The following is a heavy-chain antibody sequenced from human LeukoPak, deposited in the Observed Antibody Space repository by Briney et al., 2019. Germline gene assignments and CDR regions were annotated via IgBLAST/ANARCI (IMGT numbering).Heavy chain of an antibody. D-gene: IGHD5-12*01. CDR2: INPNSGVT. V-gene: IGHV1-2*02. CDR1: GYTFTSYG. CDR3: AKDRYGDYEAPFHYYMDA. J-gene: IGHJ6*03. Sequence: GASVKVSCNASGYTFTSYGFTWVRQAPGQGLEWMGWINPNSGVTNYAQKLQGRVTITRDTPIDTAYMRLSRLRSDDTAVYYCAKDRYGDYEAPFHYYMDAWGRGTTVTVSS.